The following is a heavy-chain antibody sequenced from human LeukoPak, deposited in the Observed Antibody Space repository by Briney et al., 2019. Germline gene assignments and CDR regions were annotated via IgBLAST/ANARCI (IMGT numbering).Heavy chain of an antibody. D-gene: IGHD3-10*01. J-gene: IGHJ4*02. CDR3: ARSRGVIDY. V-gene: IGHV4-34*01. CDR2: INHSGST. Sequence: SETLSLTCAVYGGSFSGYNWSWIRQPPGKGLEWIGEINHSGSTNYNPSLKSRVTISVDTSKNQFSLKLSSVTAADTAVYYCARSRGVIDYWGQGTLVTVSS. CDR1: GGSFSGYN.